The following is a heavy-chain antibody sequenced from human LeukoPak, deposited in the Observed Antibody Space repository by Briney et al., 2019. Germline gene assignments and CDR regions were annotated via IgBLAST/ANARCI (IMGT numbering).Heavy chain of an antibody. J-gene: IGHJ3*02. CDR2: ISSSSYI. V-gene: IGHV3-21*01. Sequence: PGGSLRLSCAASGFTFSSYSMNWVRQAPGKGLEWVSSISSSSYIYYADSVKGRFTISRDNAKNSLYLQMNSLRAEDTAVYYCARAYCSSTSCRHDAFDIWGQGTMVTVSS. CDR1: GFTFSSYS. CDR3: ARAYCSSTSCRHDAFDI. D-gene: IGHD2-2*01.